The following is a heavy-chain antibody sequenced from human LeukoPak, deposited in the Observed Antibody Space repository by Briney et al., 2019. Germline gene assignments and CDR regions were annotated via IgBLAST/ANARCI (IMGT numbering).Heavy chain of an antibody. CDR1: GFTFSSYS. CDR3: AKDSAGHIVVVTAISWFDP. CDR2: ISSSSSYI. V-gene: IGHV3-21*04. Sequence: GGSLRLSCAASGFTFSSYSMNWVRQAPGKGLEWVSSISSSSSYIYYADSVKGRFTISRDNAKNSLYLQMNSLRAEDTAVYYCAKDSAGHIVVVTAISWFDPWGQGTLVTVSS. J-gene: IGHJ5*02. D-gene: IGHD2-21*02.